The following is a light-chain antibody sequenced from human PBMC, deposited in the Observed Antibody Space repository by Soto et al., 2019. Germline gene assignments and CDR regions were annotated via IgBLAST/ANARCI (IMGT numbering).Light chain of an antibody. CDR1: SSYVGGYNY. J-gene: IGLJ2*01. V-gene: IGLV2-8*01. CDR2: GVS. Sequence: QSALTQPPSASGSPGQSVTISCTGTSSYVGGYNYVSWYQQHPGKAPKLMIYGVSKRPSGFPDRFSGSKSGNTASLTVSGLQAEDDADYYCSSYAGSNNLVFGGGTKLTVL. CDR3: SSYAGSNNLV.